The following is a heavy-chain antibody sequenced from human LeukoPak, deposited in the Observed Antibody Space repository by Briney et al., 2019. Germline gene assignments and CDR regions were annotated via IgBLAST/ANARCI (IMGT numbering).Heavy chain of an antibody. J-gene: IGHJ5*02. CDR2: IIPIFGTA. D-gene: IGHD3-22*01. Sequence: SVKVSCKASGGTFSSYAISWVRQAPGQGLEWMGGIIPIFGTANYAQKFQGRVTITTDESTSTAYMELSSLRSEDTAVYYCARANLYDSSGYYYNNWFDPWGQGTLVIVSS. CDR3: ARANLYDSSGYYYNNWFDP. V-gene: IGHV1-69*05. CDR1: GGTFSSYA.